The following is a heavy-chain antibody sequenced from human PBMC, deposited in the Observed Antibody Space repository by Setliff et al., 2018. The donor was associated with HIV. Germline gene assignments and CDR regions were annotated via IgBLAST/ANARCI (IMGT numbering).Heavy chain of an antibody. CDR3: AREVIQYDYVWGSYRPDAFDI. CDR1: GGSISSGSYY. J-gene: IGHJ3*02. Sequence: PSETLSLTCTVSGGSISSGSYYWSWIRQPAGKGLEWIGRIYTSGSTNYNPSPKSRVTISVDTSKNQFSLKLSSVTAADTAVYYCAREVIQYDYVWGSYRPDAFDIWGQGTMVTVSS. CDR2: IYTSGST. D-gene: IGHD3-16*02. V-gene: IGHV4-61*02.